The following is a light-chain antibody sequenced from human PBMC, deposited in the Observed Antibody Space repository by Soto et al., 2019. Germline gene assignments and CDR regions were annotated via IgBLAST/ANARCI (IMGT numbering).Light chain of an antibody. CDR1: QSISTY. V-gene: IGKV1-5*01. Sequence: DIQMTQSPSSLSASEGDRVTITCRASQSISTYLNWYQQKPGKAPKLLMYDASTLESGVPPRFSGSRSGTEFTLTISSLQPDDCGTYYCQQYNSFLSVTFGQGTKVDIK. J-gene: IGKJ1*01. CDR2: DAS. CDR3: QQYNSFLSVT.